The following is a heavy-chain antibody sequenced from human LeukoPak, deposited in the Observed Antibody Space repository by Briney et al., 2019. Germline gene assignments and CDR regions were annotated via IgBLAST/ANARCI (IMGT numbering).Heavy chain of an antibody. CDR2: IYYSGST. CDR3: ASSVTMIDYFDY. Sequence: SETLSLTCTVSGGSISSYYWSWIRHPPGKGLEWIGYIYYSGSTNHNPSLKSRVTISVDTSKNQFSLKLSSVTAADTAVYYCASSVTMIDYFDYWGQGTLVTVSS. D-gene: IGHD3-22*01. J-gene: IGHJ4*02. V-gene: IGHV4-59*01. CDR1: GGSISSYY.